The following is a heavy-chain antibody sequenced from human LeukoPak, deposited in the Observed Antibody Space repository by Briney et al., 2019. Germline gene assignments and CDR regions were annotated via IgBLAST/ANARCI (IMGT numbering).Heavy chain of an antibody. J-gene: IGHJ4*02. D-gene: IGHD6-19*01. CDR3: ARDYTGGWPFDY. CDR1: GFTFSSYA. CDR2: ISGSGGST. V-gene: IGHV3-23*01. Sequence: GGSLRLSCAASGFTFSSYAMSWVRQAPGKGLEWVSAISGSGGSTYYADSVKGRFTISRDNSRDTLYLQMNSLRVEDTAVYYCARDYTGGWPFDYWGQGTLVTVSS.